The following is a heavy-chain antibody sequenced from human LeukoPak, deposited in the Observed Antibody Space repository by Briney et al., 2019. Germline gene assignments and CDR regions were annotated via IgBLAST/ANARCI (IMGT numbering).Heavy chain of an antibody. D-gene: IGHD4-23*01. Sequence: GGSLRLSCAASGFTFSSYPMSWVRQSPGKGLEWVSSISSSSSYIYYADSVKGRFTISRDNAKNSLYLQMNSLRAEDTAVYYCARDFRGNGFDIWGQGTMVTVSS. V-gene: IGHV3-21*01. CDR2: ISSSSSYI. CDR3: ARDFRGNGFDI. CDR1: GFTFSSYP. J-gene: IGHJ3*02.